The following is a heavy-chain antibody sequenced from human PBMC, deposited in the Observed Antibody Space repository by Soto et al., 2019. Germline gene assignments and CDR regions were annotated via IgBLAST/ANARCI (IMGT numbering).Heavy chain of an antibody. CDR1: GGTFSSYA. CDR2: IIPIFGTA. J-gene: IGHJ4*02. D-gene: IGHD6-19*01. V-gene: IGHV1-69*13. Sequence: GASVKVSCKASGGTFSSYAISWVRQAPGQGLEWMGGIIPIFGTANYAQKLQGRVTITADESTSTAYMELSSLRSEDTAAYYCARDSIAVAGTVDYWGQGTLVTVSS. CDR3: ARDSIAVAGTVDY.